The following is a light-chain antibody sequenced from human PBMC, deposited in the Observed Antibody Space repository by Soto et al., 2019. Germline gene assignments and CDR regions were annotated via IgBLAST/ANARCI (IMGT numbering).Light chain of an antibody. Sequence: DIQLTQSPSSVSASVGDRVTITCRASQGIRSCLAWYQQKLGKAPKLLIYDASTLQSGVPSRFSGSGSGTDFTLTINSLQPEDFATYYCQQANSFPLTLGGGTKVEIK. J-gene: IGKJ4*01. CDR1: QGIRSC. V-gene: IGKV1D-12*01. CDR2: DAS. CDR3: QQANSFPLT.